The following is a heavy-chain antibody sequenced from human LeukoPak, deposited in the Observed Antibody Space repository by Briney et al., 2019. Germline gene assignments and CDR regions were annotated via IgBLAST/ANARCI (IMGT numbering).Heavy chain of an antibody. Sequence: GGCLRLSCAASGFTFTNYLMHWIRHAPGKGLVWVSRINRDGSSAHYAGSVKGRFTISKDNAKNSLYLQMNSLRAEDTAVYYCARDLGYSGYDWGIGYWGQGALVTVSS. V-gene: IGHV3-74*01. J-gene: IGHJ4*02. CDR2: INRDGSSA. CDR3: ARDLGYSGYDWGIGY. D-gene: IGHD5-12*01. CDR1: GFTFTNYL.